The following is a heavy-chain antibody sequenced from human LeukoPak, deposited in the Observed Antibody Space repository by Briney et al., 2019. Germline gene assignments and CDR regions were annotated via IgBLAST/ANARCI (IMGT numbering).Heavy chain of an antibody. Sequence: GGSLRLSCAASGFTFSSSGMSWVRQTPGKGLEWVSLISGSSYTTYYADSVKGRFTISRDNAKNTLYLQMNSLRAEDTAVYYCARDLSGVTGYTYGRGIDYWGQGTLVTVSS. J-gene: IGHJ4*02. CDR2: ISGSSYTT. CDR3: ARDLSGVTGYTYGRGIDY. D-gene: IGHD5-18*01. CDR1: GFTFSSSG. V-gene: IGHV3-23*01.